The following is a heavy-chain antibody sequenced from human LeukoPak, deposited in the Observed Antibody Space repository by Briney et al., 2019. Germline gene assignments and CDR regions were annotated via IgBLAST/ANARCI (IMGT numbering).Heavy chain of an antibody. CDR1: GFTFSSYA. CDR2: ISGSGGST. CDR3: AKGLLDVLLWFGELLEAFDY. Sequence: GGSLRLSCAASGFTFSSYAMSWVRQAPGKGLEWVSAISGSGGSTYYADSVKGRFTISRDNSKNTLYLQMNSLRAEDTAVYYCAKGLLDVLLWFGELLEAFDYWGQGTLVTVPS. V-gene: IGHV3-23*01. D-gene: IGHD3-10*01. J-gene: IGHJ4*02.